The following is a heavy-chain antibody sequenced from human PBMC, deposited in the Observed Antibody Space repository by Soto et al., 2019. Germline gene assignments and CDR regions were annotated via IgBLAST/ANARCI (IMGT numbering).Heavy chain of an antibody. Sequence: ASVKVSCKASGYTFTSYGISWVRQAPGQGLEWMGWISAYNGNTNYAQKLQGRVTMTRNTSISTAYMELSSLRSEDTAVYYCARAHSEYGDYVGYYYYYYMDVWGKGTTVTVSS. V-gene: IGHV1-18*01. J-gene: IGHJ6*03. CDR3: ARAHSEYGDYVGYYYYYYMDV. CDR1: GYTFTSYG. CDR2: ISAYNGNT. D-gene: IGHD4-17*01.